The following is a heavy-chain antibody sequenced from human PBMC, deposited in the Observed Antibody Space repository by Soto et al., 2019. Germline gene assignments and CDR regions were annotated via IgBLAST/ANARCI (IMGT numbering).Heavy chain of an antibody. CDR1: GFTFSSYS. CDR3: ARDGDSGPPGYYYYYYGMDV. Sequence: EVQLVESGGGLVKPGGSLRLSCAASGFTFSSYSMNWVRQAPGKGLEWVSSISSSSSYIYYADSVKGRFTISRDNASNSPYLQRNSLRAEDTAVYYCARDGDSGPPGYYYYYYGMDVWGQGTTVTVSS. V-gene: IGHV3-21*01. J-gene: IGHJ6*02. CDR2: ISSSSSYI. D-gene: IGHD5-12*01.